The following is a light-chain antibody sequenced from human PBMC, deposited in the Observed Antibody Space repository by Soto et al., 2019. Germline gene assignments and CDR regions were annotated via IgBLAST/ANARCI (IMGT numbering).Light chain of an antibody. CDR1: QDISNY. V-gene: IGKV1-33*01. J-gene: IGKJ4*01. CDR3: QQYDNYPLT. Sequence: DIQMTQSPSSLSASVGDRVTITCQASQDISNYLNWYQQKPGKAPKLLIYDASNLETGVPSRFSGSGSVTDFTFTISSLQPEDSATYYCQQYDNYPLTFGGGTKVEIK. CDR2: DAS.